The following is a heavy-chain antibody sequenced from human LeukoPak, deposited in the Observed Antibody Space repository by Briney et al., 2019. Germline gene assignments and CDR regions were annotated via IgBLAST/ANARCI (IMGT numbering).Heavy chain of an antibody. CDR2: ISGSGGTT. D-gene: IGHD2-15*01. Sequence: AGGSLRLSCAASGFTFSNYGMNWVRQAPGKGLEWVSIISGSGGTTYYADSVKGRFTISRDNSKNTLYLQMNSLRAEDTAVYYCAKDRLRYCSGGNCYSPVDYWGQGTLVTVSS. V-gene: IGHV3-23*01. CDR3: AKDRLRYCSGGNCYSPVDY. CDR1: GFTFSNYG. J-gene: IGHJ4*02.